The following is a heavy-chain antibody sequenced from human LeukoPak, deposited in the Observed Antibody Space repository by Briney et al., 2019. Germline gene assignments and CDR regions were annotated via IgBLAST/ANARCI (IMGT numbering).Heavy chain of an antibody. D-gene: IGHD3-22*01. Sequence: ASVKVSCKASGGTFSSYAISWVRQAPGQGLEWMGGIIPIFGTANYAQKFQGRVTITAGESTSTAYMELSSLRSEDTAVYYCARDFPYYDSSGYYHPHYWGQGTLVTVSS. J-gene: IGHJ4*02. CDR2: IIPIFGTA. CDR1: GGTFSSYA. CDR3: ARDFPYYDSSGYYHPHY. V-gene: IGHV1-69*13.